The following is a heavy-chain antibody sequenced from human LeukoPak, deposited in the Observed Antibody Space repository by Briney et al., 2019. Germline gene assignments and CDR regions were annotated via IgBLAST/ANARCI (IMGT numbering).Heavy chain of an antibody. CDR1: GFTFSSYA. CDR2: ISGSGGST. J-gene: IGHJ4*02. Sequence: GGSLRLSCAASGFTFSSYAMSWVRQAPGKGLEWVSAISGSGGSTYYADSVKGRFTISRDNSKNTLYLQTNSLRAEDTAVYYCAKSAQGYCTNGVCYPDYWGQGTLVTVSS. V-gene: IGHV3-23*01. CDR3: AKSAQGYCTNGVCYPDY. D-gene: IGHD2-8*01.